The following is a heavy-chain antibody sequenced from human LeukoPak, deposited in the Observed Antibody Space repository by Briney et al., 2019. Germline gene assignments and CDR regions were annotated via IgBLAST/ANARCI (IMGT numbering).Heavy chain of an antibody. J-gene: IGHJ4*02. CDR3: ATPRTTGTTNAHFDY. V-gene: IGHV1-24*01. Sequence: VASVKVSCKVSGYTLTELSMHWVRQAPGKGLEWMGGFDPEDGETIYAQKFQGRVTMTEDTSTDTAYMELSSLRSEDTAVYYCATPRTTGTTNAHFDYWGQGTLVTVSS. CDR1: GYTLTELS. D-gene: IGHD1-1*01. CDR2: FDPEDGET.